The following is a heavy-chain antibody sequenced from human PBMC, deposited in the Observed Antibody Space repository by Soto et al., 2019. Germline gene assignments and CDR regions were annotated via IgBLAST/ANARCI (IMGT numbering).Heavy chain of an antibody. D-gene: IGHD3-9*01. V-gene: IGHV3-21*01. Sequence: GGSLRLSCAASGFTFSSYGMHWVRQAPGKGLEWVSVISSSSSYKYYADSVKGRFTISRDNAKNSLYLQMNSLRAEDTAVYYCARDVHYDILTGYYVKSWFDPWGQGTLVTVS. CDR1: GFTFSSYG. CDR3: ARDVHYDILTGYYVKSWFDP. CDR2: ISSSSSYK. J-gene: IGHJ5*02.